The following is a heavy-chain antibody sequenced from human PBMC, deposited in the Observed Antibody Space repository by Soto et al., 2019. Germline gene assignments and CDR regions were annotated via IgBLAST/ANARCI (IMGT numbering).Heavy chain of an antibody. J-gene: IGHJ4*02. D-gene: IGHD3-10*01. V-gene: IGHV4-31*03. CDR1: GGSVRRGNYY. CDR3: ARADYATGSYYPDY. CDR2: ISNSGRT. Sequence: QVQLQESGPGLVKPSQTLSLTFTVSGGSVRRGNYYWSWIRQFPGKGLEWIGYISNSGRTHYNPSLMSRITILVDTSKNQFFLELRSVTAADTALYYCARADYATGSYYPDYWGQGTLVTVSS.